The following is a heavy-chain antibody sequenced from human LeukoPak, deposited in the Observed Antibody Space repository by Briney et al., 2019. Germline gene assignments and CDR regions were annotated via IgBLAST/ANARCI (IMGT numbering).Heavy chain of an antibody. Sequence: SETLSLTRTVSGGSISGYYWSWIRQPPGKGLEWIGYIYYSGSTNYNPSLKSRVTISVDTSKNQFSLKLSSVTAADTAVYYCAKMTYYYDSSGYYYSGYYYGMDVWGQGTTVTVSS. CDR3: AKMTYYYDSSGYYYSGYYYGMDV. CDR2: IYYSGST. J-gene: IGHJ6*02. D-gene: IGHD3-22*01. V-gene: IGHV4-59*01. CDR1: GGSISGYY.